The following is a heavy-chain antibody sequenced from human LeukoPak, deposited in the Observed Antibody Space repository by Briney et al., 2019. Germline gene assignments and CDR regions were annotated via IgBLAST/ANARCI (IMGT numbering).Heavy chain of an antibody. J-gene: IGHJ4*02. Sequence: SETLSLTCTVSGGSISSSSYYWGWIRQPPGKGLEWIGSIYYSGSTYYNPSLKSRVTISVDTSKNQFSLKLSSVTAADTAVYYCARDLKYYYDSSGYPRIGLDYWGQGTLVTVSS. D-gene: IGHD3-22*01. CDR3: ARDLKYYYDSSGYPRIGLDY. CDR2: IYYSGST. CDR1: GGSISSSSYY. V-gene: IGHV4-39*07.